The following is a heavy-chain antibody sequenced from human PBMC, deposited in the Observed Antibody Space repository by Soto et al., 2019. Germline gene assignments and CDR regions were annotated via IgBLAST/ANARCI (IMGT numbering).Heavy chain of an antibody. CDR2: IWPDGSKE. D-gene: IGHD3-3*01. CDR3: VSVFGTCDFDL. V-gene: IGHV3-33*01. Sequence: QVQLVESGGGVVQPGRSLRLACEAAGFTFSAYGIHCVLQAPGKGLGWVALIWPDGSKEDHGDSVKGRFTIYRYNSKNTLNLHINSVRVKDTAFYSCVSVFGTCDFDLWGQGILVTVSS. J-gene: IGHJ4*02. CDR1: GFTFSAYG.